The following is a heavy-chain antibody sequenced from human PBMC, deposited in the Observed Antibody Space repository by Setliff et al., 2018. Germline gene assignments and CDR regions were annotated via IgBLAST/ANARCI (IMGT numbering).Heavy chain of an antibody. V-gene: IGHV3-23*03. Sequence: GGSLRLSCAASGFTFSPYAMSWVRQAPGKGLEWVSTIYSGDRDTFYTDSVKGRFTIFRDGSTNTLYLQMTSLRVEDTAVYYCAKFVGYTYGYDYWGRGTLVTVSS. CDR2: IYSGDRDT. D-gene: IGHD5-18*01. J-gene: IGHJ4*02. CDR1: GFTFSPYA. CDR3: AKFVGYTYGYDY.